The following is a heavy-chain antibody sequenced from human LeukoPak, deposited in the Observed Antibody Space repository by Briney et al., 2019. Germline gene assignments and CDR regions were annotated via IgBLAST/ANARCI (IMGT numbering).Heavy chain of an antibody. CDR3: ARDLYYYDSSGGYYFDY. J-gene: IGHJ4*02. D-gene: IGHD3-22*01. CDR1: GFTFSSYA. V-gene: IGHV3-30-3*01. Sequence: QPGRSLRLSRAASGFTFSSYAMHWVRQAPGKGLEWVAVISYDGSNKYYADSVKGRFTISRDNSKNTLYLQMNSLRAEDTAVYYCARDLYYYDSSGGYYFDYWGQGTLVTISS. CDR2: ISYDGSNK.